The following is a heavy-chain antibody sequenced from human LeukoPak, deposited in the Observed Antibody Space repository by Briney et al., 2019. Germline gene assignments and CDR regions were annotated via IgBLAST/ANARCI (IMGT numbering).Heavy chain of an antibody. CDR2: ISSSGTTI. V-gene: IGHV3-11*01. J-gene: IGHJ4*02. D-gene: IGHD4-11*01. Sequence: PGGSLTLSCTASGFIFSDYYMRWIRQAPGKGLEWLSYISSSGTTIYYADSVKGRFTISRDNAKNSLYLQMNSLRAEDTAVYYCARGYSNYYFDYWGQGTLVTVSS. CDR3: ARGYSNYYFDY. CDR1: GFIFSDYY.